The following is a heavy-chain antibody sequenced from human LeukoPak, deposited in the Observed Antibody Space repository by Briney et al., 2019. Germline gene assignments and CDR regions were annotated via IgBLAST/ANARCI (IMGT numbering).Heavy chain of an antibody. CDR2: ISAYNGNT. V-gene: IGHV1-18*01. J-gene: IGHJ4*02. CDR1: GYTFTSYG. CDR3: AREIYSGKPGYRY. Sequence: GASVKVSCKASGYTFTSYGISWVRQAPGQGLEWMGWISAYNGNTNYAQKLQGRVTMTTDTSTSTAHMELRSLRSDDTAVYYCAREIYSGKPGYRYWGQGTLVTVSS. D-gene: IGHD5-12*01.